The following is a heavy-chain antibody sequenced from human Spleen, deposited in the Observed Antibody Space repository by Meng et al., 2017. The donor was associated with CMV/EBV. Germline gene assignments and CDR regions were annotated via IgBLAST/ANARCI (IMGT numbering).Heavy chain of an antibody. V-gene: IGHV1-2*02. J-gene: IGHJ6*02. D-gene: IGHD2-15*01. Sequence: QLVQSGAEVKTPGASVNVSSKPPGYTFNGYYQHWVRQAPGQVLEWMGWINPNRGGTNYAQKLQGRVTMTRDTFISTAYMELSRLRSDDTAVYYCARDGLGCSGGSCYSGHYYYGMDVWGQGTTVTVSS. CDR2: INPNRGGT. CDR3: ARDGLGCSGGSCYSGHYYYGMDV. CDR1: GYTFNGYY.